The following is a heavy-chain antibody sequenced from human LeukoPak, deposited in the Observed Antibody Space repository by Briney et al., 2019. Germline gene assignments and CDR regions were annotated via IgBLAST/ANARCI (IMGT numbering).Heavy chain of an antibody. D-gene: IGHD1-26*01. CDR2: IDHSGSS. CDR3: AREASGSPEYFDS. CDR1: SGSFGAHY. V-gene: IGHV4-34*01. Sequence: SETLSLTCAVYSGSFGAHYWSWIRQPAGKGLEWIGEIDHSGSSNYNPSLKSRVTISVDTSKNQFSLKVNSVTAADTAVYYCAREASGSPEYFDSWGQGTLVTVSS. J-gene: IGHJ4*02.